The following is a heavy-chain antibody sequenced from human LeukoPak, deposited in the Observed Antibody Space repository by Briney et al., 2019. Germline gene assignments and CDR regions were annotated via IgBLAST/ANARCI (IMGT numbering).Heavy chain of an antibody. J-gene: IGHJ4*02. CDR1: GFTFSSSA. Sequence: HPGGSLRLSGAASGFTFSSSAVNWVRQAPGKGLEWVSGISASGDKTNYADSVKGRFTISRDNSENSLYLQMNSLRAEDTAVYSCAKGQFGSAISHYPLDHWGQGTLVTVSS. D-gene: IGHD3-10*01. CDR3: AKGQFGSAISHYPLDH. V-gene: IGHV3-23*01. CDR2: ISASGDKT.